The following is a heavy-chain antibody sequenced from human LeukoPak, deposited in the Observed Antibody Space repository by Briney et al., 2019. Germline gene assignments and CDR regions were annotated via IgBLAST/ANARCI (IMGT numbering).Heavy chain of an antibody. D-gene: IGHD3-10*01. CDR1: GASSSSYY. CDR2: IYYSGST. Sequence: SETLSLTCSVSGASSSSYYWSWIRQPPGKGLEWIGYIYYSGSTYYNPSLKSRVTISVDTSTNQSSLKLRSVTAADTAVYYCARDHRIMVRGVIRYYHGMDVWGQGTTVTVSS. J-gene: IGHJ6*02. V-gene: IGHV4-30-4*08. CDR3: ARDHRIMVRGVIRYYHGMDV.